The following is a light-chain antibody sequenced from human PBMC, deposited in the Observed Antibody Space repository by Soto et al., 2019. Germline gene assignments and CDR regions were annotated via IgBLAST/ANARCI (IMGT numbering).Light chain of an antibody. Sequence: QSALTQPASVSGSPGQSITISCTGTSSDVGGYNYVSWYQQHPGKAPKLMIYEVSNRPSGVSTRFSGSKSGNTASLTISGLQAEDEADYYCISYTSSSTPFVFGTGTKVTVL. J-gene: IGLJ1*01. CDR3: ISYTSSSTPFV. V-gene: IGLV2-14*01. CDR1: SSDVGGYNY. CDR2: EVS.